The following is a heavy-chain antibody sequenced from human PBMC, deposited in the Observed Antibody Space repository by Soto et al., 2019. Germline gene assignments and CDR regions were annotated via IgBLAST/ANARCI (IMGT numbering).Heavy chain of an antibody. D-gene: IGHD6-19*01. CDR3: ARVGKDKESSGWPDY. CDR1: GFTFSSYG. Sequence: QVQLVESGGGVVQPGRSLRLSCAASGFTFSSYGMHWVRQAPGKGLEWVAVIWYDGSNKYYADSVKGRFTISRDNSKNTLYLQMNGLRAEDTAVYYCARVGKDKESSGWPDYWGQGTLVTVSS. CDR2: IWYDGSNK. V-gene: IGHV3-33*01. J-gene: IGHJ4*02.